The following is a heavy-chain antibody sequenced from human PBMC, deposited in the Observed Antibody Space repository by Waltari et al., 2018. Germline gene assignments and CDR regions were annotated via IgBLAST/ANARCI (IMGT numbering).Heavy chain of an antibody. J-gene: IGHJ4*02. CDR2: IYHSGST. V-gene: IGHV4-38-2*01. CDR3: ARGRGYCSGGSCYFDY. D-gene: IGHD2-15*01. CDR1: GYSISSGYY. Sequence: QVQLQESGPGLVKPSETLSLTCAVSGYSISSGYYWGWIRQPPGKGLEWIGSIYHSGSTYYNPSLKSRVTISVDTSKNQFSLKLSSVTAADTAVYYCARGRGYCSGGSCYFDYWGQGTLVTVSS.